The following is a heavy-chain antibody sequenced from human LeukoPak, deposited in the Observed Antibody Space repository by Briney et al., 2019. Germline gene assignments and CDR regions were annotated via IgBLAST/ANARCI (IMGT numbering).Heavy chain of an antibody. CDR2: IYTSGST. Sequence: SETLSLTCTVSGGSISSGSYYWSWIRQPAGKGLEWIGRIYTSGSTNYNPSLKSRVTLSVDTSKNQFSLKLSSVTAADTAVYYCAREVVRFLEWLPFDYWGQGTLVTVSS. CDR3: AREVVRFLEWLPFDY. CDR1: GGSISSGSYY. D-gene: IGHD3-3*01. V-gene: IGHV4-61*02. J-gene: IGHJ4*02.